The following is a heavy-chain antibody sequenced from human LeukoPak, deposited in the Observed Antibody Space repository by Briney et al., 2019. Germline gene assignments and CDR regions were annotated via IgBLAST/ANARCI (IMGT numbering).Heavy chain of an antibody. CDR1: GFTVSSNY. J-gene: IGHJ4*02. V-gene: IGHV3-66*02. CDR2: IYSGGST. D-gene: IGHD3-22*01. Sequence: GGSLRLSCAASGFTVSSNYMSWVRQAPGKGLEWVSVIYSGGSTYYADSVKGRFTISRDNSKNTLYLQMNSLRAEDTAVYYCARAAVGYDSSSYFPFDYWGQGTLVTVSS. CDR3: ARAAVGYDSSSYFPFDY.